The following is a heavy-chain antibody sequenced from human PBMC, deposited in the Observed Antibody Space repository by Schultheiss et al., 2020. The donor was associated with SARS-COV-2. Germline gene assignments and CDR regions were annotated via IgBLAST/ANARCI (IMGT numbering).Heavy chain of an antibody. Sequence: GESLKISCAASGFTFSSYAMHWVRQAPGKGLEWVAVISYDGSNKYYADSVKGRFTISRDNSKNTLYLQMNSLRAEDTAVYYCARDTYDTLGYWGQGTLVTVSS. CDR1: GFTFSSYA. CDR3: ARDTYDTLGY. CDR2: ISYDGSNK. D-gene: IGHD3-9*01. J-gene: IGHJ4*02. V-gene: IGHV3-30-3*01.